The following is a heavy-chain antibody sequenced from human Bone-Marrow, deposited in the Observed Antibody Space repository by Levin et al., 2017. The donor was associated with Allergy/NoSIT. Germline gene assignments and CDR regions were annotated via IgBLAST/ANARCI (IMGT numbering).Heavy chain of an antibody. D-gene: IGHD6-13*01. CDR2: IYPGDSDT. V-gene: IGHV5-51*01. J-gene: IGHJ3*02. Sequence: GESLKISCKGSGYNFADYWIGWVRQMPGKGLEWMGIIYPGDSDTRYSSSFQGQVTISADKSIGTANMQWSSLKASDTAMYYCARLRGHHSSRARIWGQGTMVTVSS. CDR1: GYNFADYW. CDR3: ARLRGHHSSRARI.